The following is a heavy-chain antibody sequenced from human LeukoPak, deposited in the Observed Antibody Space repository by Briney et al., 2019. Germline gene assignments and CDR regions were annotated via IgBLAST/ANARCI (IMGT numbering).Heavy chain of an antibody. CDR1: GYTFTSCG. CDR2: ISAYNGNA. D-gene: IGHD2-2*02. CDR3: ARDPYYCSSTSCYTGLYYYYGMDV. Sequence: ASVKVSCKASGYTFTSCGISWVRQAPGQGLEWMGWISAYNGNANYAQKLQGRVTMTTDTSTSTAYMELRSLRSDDTAVYYCARDPYYCSSTSCYTGLYYYYGMDVWGQGTTVTVSS. J-gene: IGHJ6*02. V-gene: IGHV1-18*01.